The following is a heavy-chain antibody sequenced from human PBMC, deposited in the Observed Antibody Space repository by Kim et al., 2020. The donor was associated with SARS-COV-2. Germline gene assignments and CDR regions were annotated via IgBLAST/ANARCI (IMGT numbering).Heavy chain of an antibody. CDR1: GFTFTGYA. J-gene: IGHJ4*02. V-gene: IGHV3-23*01. D-gene: IGHD2-15*01. CDR2: IDGSDGKT. Sequence: GGSLRLSCTTSGFTFTGYAMSWVRQAPGKGLEWVSSIDGSDGKTYYVDSVKGRFTISRDNSKNTLYLRMSALRADDTAVYYCMKGGWGRIWVHWSQGT. CDR3: MKGGWGRIWVH.